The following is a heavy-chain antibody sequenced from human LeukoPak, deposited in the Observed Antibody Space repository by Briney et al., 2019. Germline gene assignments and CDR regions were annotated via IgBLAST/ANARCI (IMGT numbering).Heavy chain of an antibody. Sequence: PSETLSLTCTVSGGSINNYYWSWIRQPAGKGLEWIGRIYTSGTNYNPSLKSRVTMSVDTSKNQFSLKLSSVTAADTAVYYCAREDTTGLTDFWGQGTLVTVSS. CDR3: AREDTTGLTDF. D-gene: IGHD1-1*01. CDR1: GGSINNYY. J-gene: IGHJ4*02. CDR2: IYTSGT. V-gene: IGHV4-4*07.